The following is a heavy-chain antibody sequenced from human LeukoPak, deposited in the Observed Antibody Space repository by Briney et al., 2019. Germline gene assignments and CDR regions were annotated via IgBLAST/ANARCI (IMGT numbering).Heavy chain of an antibody. CDR3: AKSAYYDSSGFYREYYFDY. J-gene: IGHJ4*02. CDR2: ISGGGGST. Sequence: GGSLRLSCAASGFTFTSHSMNWVRQAPGKGLEWVSTISGGGGSTYYADSVKGRFTISRDNSKNTLHLQMNSLRAEDTAVYYCAKSAYYDSSGFYREYYFDYWGQGTLVTVSS. CDR1: GFTFTSHS. V-gene: IGHV3-23*01. D-gene: IGHD3-22*01.